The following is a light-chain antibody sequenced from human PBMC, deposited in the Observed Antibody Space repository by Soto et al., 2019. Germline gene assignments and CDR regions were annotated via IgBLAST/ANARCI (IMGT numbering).Light chain of an antibody. CDR3: QQYNNWPPIT. CDR2: GAS. Sequence: EIVMTQTPATLSVSPGERATLACTASQSVSSNLAWYQQKPGQAPRLLIYGASTRATGIPARFSGSGSGTEFTLTIRSLQSEDFAIYYCQQYNNWPPITFGQGTRREIK. J-gene: IGKJ5*01. CDR1: QSVSSN. V-gene: IGKV3-15*01.